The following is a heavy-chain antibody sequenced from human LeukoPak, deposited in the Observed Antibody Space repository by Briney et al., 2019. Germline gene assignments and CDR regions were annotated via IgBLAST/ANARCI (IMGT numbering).Heavy chain of an antibody. CDR3: ARVLLEDSSGYYYDY. J-gene: IGHJ4*02. CDR2: INHTGST. Sequence: PSETLSLTCAVYGGSFSGCYWSWIRQPPGKGLEWIGEINHTGSTNYNPSLKSRVTISVDTSKNQFSLKLSSVTAADTAVYYCARVLLEDSSGYYYDYWGQGTLVTVSS. CDR1: GGSFSGCY. V-gene: IGHV4-34*01. D-gene: IGHD3-22*01.